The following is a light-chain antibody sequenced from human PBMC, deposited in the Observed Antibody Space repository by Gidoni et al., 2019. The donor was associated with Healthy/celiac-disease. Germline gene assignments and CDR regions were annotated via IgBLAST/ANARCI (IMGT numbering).Light chain of an antibody. CDR1: SSNIGSNY. J-gene: IGLJ2*01. CDR2: SNN. V-gene: IGLV1-47*02. CDR3: AAWDDSLSGPVV. Sequence: QSVLTQPPSASGTPGQRVTISCSGSSSNIGSNYVYWYQQLPGTAPKLLIYSNNQRPSGVPDRCSGSKSGTSASLAISGLRSEDEADYYCAAWDDSLSGPVVFGGGTKLTVL.